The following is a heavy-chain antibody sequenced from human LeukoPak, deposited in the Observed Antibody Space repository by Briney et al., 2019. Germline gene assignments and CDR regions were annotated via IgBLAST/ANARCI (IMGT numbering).Heavy chain of an antibody. CDR1: GGSISSYY. CDR3: ARMDCVSTSCPFDY. J-gene: IGHJ4*02. Sequence: SETLSLTCSVSGGSISSYYWSWIRQSPGKGLEWIGYISDSGNTNYGPSLKSRVSISVDTSKNQLSLKLRSVTAADTAVYYCARMDCVSTSCPFDYWGQGTLVTVSS. D-gene: IGHD2-2*01. CDR2: ISDSGNT. V-gene: IGHV4-59*01.